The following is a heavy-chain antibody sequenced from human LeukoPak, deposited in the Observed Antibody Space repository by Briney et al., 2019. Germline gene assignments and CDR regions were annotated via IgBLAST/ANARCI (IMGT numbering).Heavy chain of an antibody. CDR1: GFTVSSNY. CDR2: ISGRGGGS. CDR3: AKQGRDWLRDYYYYMDV. V-gene: IGHV3-23*01. Sequence: GGSLRLSCAASGFTVSSNYMSWVRQAPGKGLEWVSTISGRGGGSFFADSVKGRFTISRDNSKNTLYLQMNSLRAEDTAVYYCAKQGRDWLRDYYYYMDVWGKGTTVTISS. J-gene: IGHJ6*03. D-gene: IGHD3-9*01.